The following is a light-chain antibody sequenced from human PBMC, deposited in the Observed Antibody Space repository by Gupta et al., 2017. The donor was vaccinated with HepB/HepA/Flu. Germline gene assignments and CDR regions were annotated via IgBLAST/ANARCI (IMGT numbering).Light chain of an antibody. CDR3: CSYAGSDTNV. Sequence: QSALTQPRSVSGSPGQSVTLSCTGTSGDVGTYDSVSWYQQHPGKAPKLIIYHVSERPSGVPNRFSGSKSGNTASLTISGLQAEDEADYFCCSYAGSDTNVFGTGTKVTVL. J-gene: IGLJ1*01. CDR2: HVS. CDR1: SGDVGTYDS. V-gene: IGLV2-11*01.